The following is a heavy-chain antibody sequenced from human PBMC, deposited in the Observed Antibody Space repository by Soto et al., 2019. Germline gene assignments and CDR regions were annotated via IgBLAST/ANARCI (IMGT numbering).Heavy chain of an antibody. CDR3: ARHVLVPAAIGGMDV. J-gene: IGHJ6*02. CDR2: IYYSGST. D-gene: IGHD2-2*02. CDR1: GGSISSSSHY. V-gene: IGHV4-39*01. Sequence: PXXTLSLACSVSGGSISSSSHYWGWIRQPPGKGLEWIGSIYYSGSTYYNPSLKSRVTISVDTSKNQFSLKLSSVTAEDTAVYYCARHVLVPAAIGGMDVWGQGTTVTVSS.